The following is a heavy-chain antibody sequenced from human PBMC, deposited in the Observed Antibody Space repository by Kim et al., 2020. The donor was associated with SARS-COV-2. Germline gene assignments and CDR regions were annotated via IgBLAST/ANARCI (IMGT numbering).Heavy chain of an antibody. Sequence: LKSRVTISVDTSKNQFSRKLSSVTAADTAVYYCARVYYGGSSLFDWYFDLWGRGTLVTVSS. J-gene: IGHJ2*01. CDR3: ARVYYGGSSLFDWYFDL. D-gene: IGHD6-6*01. V-gene: IGHV4-59*01.